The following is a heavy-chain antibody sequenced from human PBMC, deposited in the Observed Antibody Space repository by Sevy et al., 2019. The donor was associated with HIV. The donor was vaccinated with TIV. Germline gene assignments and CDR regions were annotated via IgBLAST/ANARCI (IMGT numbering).Heavy chain of an antibody. Sequence: GGSLRLSCAASGFTFSDYYMSWIRQAPGKGLEWVSYISGSGSTIYYADSVKGRFTNSRDNAKNSLYLQINSLRAEDTALYYCAREYHHDAFDIWGQGTMVTVSS. CDR3: AREYHHDAFDI. J-gene: IGHJ3*02. CDR1: GFTFSDYY. D-gene: IGHD2-2*01. CDR2: ISGSGSTI. V-gene: IGHV3-11*01.